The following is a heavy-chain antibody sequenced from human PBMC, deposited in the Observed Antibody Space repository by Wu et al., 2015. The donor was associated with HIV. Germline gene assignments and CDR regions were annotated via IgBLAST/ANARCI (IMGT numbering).Heavy chain of an antibody. CDR2: ITPNGGGT. V-gene: IGHV1-2*02. CDR1: GYTFTSYY. Sequence: QVQLVQSGAEMKKPGASVKVSCKASGYTFTSYYIHWVRQAPGQGLEWMAWITPNGGGTNSAQMFQGRVTMTRDTSITTAYLELNSLTSDDTAVYYCVRGARGMPKGAFDIWGQGTLVIVSS. CDR3: VRGARGMPKGAFDI. D-gene: IGHD3-16*01. J-gene: IGHJ3*02.